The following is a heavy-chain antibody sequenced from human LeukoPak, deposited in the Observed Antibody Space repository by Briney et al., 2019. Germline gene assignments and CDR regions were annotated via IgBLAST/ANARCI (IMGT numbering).Heavy chain of an antibody. V-gene: IGHV4-59*01. CDR1: GGSISGDY. Sequence: PSETLSLTCTVSGGSISGDYWSWIRQPPGKGLEWIAFVYYTGSTDYNPSLKSRVTISVDTSKNQFSLKLNSVTAADTAVYYCARGRASSRYFDFWGQGTLVTVSS. CDR3: ARGRASSRYFDF. CDR2: VYYTGST. J-gene: IGHJ4*02. D-gene: IGHD6-13*01.